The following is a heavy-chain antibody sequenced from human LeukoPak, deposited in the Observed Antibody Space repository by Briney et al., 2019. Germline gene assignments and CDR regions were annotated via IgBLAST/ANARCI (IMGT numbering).Heavy chain of an antibody. D-gene: IGHD5-18*01. CDR3: ARAAGSRTDTAMVNY. CDR1: GGSISSYY. V-gene: IGHV4-59*12. Sequence: SETLSLTCTVSGGSISSYYWSWIRQPPGKGLEWIGYIYYSGSTNYNPSLKSRVTISVDTSKNQFSLKLSSVTAADTAVYYCARAAGSRTDTAMVNYWGQGTLVTVSS. J-gene: IGHJ4*02. CDR2: IYYSGST.